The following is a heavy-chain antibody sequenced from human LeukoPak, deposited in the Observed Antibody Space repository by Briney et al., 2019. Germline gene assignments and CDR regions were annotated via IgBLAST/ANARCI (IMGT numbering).Heavy chain of an antibody. J-gene: IGHJ4*02. CDR1: GASISSYW. V-gene: IGHV4-4*07. Sequence: TSETLSLTCTLSGASISSYWWSWIRQPAGKGLEWIGRIYTDGDTNFNPSLKSRVTLSLDTSKNQFSLKLISVTAADTAVYYCATAPPGCGGTCAFDSWGQGTLVTVSS. CDR2: IYTDGDT. CDR3: ATAPPGCGGTCAFDS. D-gene: IGHD2-15*01.